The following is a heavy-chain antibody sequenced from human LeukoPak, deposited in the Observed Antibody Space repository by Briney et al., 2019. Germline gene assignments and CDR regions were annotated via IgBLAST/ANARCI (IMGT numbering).Heavy chain of an antibody. CDR2: ISSSGGGT. Sequence: PGGSLGLSCAASRFTFNRYSISWVRQAPGKGLQWVSSISSSGGGTHYASSVRGRFTISRDNSKDTVFLKMNGLRVEDTAIYYCAKWGENFYYMDVWGQGTTVTVSS. CDR1: RFTFNRYS. CDR3: AKWGENFYYMDV. V-gene: IGHV3-23*01. J-gene: IGHJ6*03. D-gene: IGHD1-26*01.